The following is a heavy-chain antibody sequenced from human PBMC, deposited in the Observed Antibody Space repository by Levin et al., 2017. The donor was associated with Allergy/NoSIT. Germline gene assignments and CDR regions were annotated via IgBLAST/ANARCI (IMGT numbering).Heavy chain of an antibody. V-gene: IGHV3-30*04. D-gene: IGHD6-19*01. CDR1: GFTFNTYA. J-gene: IGHJ4*02. CDR2: ISYDGSNK. CDR3: ARGNYPGIAVSGSQAENDY. Sequence: AGGSLRLSCAVSGFTFNTYAMHWVRQAPGKGLEWVAFISYDGSNKYYAASVKGRFTISRDNSKNTLSLQMNSLRPEDTALYYCARGNYPGIAVSGSQAENDYWGQGTLVTVSS.